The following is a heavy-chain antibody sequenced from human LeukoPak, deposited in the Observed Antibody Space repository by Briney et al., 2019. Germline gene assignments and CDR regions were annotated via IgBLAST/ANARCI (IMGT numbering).Heavy chain of an antibody. CDR2: IKQEGGEK. D-gene: IGHD3-16*01. V-gene: IGHV3-7*01. J-gene: IGHJ4*02. CDR3: ASEWYLRELVGDKFDY. CDR1: GFTSTSHW. Sequence: PGGSLRLSWATSGFTSTSHWMSWVRQAPGKGLEWVANIKQEGGEKYYVDSVKGRFTISRDNAKNSQYMQMNSGIAKDTAIYYCASEWYLRELVGDKFDYWGQGTLVTV.